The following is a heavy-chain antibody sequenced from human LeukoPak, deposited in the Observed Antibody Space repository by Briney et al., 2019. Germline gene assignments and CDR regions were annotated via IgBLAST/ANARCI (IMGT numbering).Heavy chain of an antibody. D-gene: IGHD3-9*01. J-gene: IGHJ6*02. CDR3: ARGSGDILTGYSGMDV. CDR2: IYKGGTT. Sequence: GGSLRLSCEASGFPVGSYYLTWVRQAPGKGLEWVSAIYKGGTTYYADSVKGRFTVSRDNSKNSFSLQMNSLSADDTAVYCCARGSGDILTGYSGMDVWGQGTTVTVSS. V-gene: IGHV3-53*01. CDR1: GFPVGSYY.